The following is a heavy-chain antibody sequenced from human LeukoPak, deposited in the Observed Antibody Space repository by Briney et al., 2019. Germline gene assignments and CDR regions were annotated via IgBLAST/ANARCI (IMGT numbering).Heavy chain of an antibody. Sequence: GRSLRLSCAASGFTFSTYSMNWVRQAPGRGLEWVSSITSSSSYIYYADSVKGRFSISRDNAKNSLYLQMNSLRAEDTAVYYCARNYYDSSVYLTSFDPWGQGTLVTVSS. V-gene: IGHV3-21*01. J-gene: IGHJ5*02. CDR1: GFTFSTYS. D-gene: IGHD3-22*01. CDR2: ITSSSSYI. CDR3: ARNYYDSSVYLTSFDP.